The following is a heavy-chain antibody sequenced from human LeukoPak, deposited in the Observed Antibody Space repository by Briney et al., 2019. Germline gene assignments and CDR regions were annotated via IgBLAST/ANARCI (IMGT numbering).Heavy chain of an antibody. Sequence: ASVKVSCKPSGYIFTNYGINWVRQAPGQGLEWMGIINPSGGSTSYAQKFQGRVTMTRDMSKSTVYMELSSLRSEDTAVYYCAREDMEHWGQKTLVPVSS. CDR1: GYIFTNYG. V-gene: IGHV1-46*01. J-gene: IGHJ1*01. CDR3: AREDMEH. CDR2: INPSGGST. D-gene: IGHD2-15*01.